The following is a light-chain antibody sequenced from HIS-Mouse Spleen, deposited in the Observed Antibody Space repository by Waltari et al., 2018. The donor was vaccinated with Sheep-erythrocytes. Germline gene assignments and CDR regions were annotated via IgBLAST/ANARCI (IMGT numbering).Light chain of an antibody. Sequence: QSALTQPPSASGSPGQSVTISCTGTSSDVGGYNYVSWYQQHPGKAPQLMIYEVSKRPSGGPDRFSGSKSGNTASLTVSGFQAEDEADYYCSSYAGSNIVVFGGGTKLTVL. CDR1: SSDVGGYNY. V-gene: IGLV2-8*01. CDR2: EVS. CDR3: SSYAGSNIVV. J-gene: IGLJ2*01.